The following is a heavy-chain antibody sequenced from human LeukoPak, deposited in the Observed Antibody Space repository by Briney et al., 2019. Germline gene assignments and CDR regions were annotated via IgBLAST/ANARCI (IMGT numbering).Heavy chain of an antibody. D-gene: IGHD3-22*01. J-gene: IGHJ5*02. CDR1: GGTFSSYA. Sequence: ASVKVSCKASGGTFSSYAISWVRQATGQGLEWMGWMNPNSGNTGYAQKFQGRVTMTRNTSISTAYMELSSLRSEDTAVYYCAILAYDSSGYYRNWFDPWGQGTLVTVSS. CDR2: MNPNSGNT. V-gene: IGHV1-8*02. CDR3: AILAYDSSGYYRNWFDP.